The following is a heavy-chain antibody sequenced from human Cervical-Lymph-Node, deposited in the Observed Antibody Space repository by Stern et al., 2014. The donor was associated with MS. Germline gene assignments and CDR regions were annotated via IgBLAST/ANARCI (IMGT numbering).Heavy chain of an antibody. J-gene: IGHJ4*02. Sequence: VQLVESGAEVKKPGSSVKISCKASGGTFSTYAIGWVRQAPGHGLKWMGGLIPMFGTANYAQTFRGRVTITADESTSTAYMELSSLRSEDTAVYYCARGVRGYNYGYGYWGQGTLVTVSS. V-gene: IGHV1-69*01. CDR2: LIPMFGTA. D-gene: IGHD5-18*01. CDR1: GGTFSTYA. CDR3: ARGVRGYNYGYGY.